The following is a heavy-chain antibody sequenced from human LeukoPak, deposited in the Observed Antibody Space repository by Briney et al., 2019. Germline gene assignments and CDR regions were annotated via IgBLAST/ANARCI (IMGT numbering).Heavy chain of an antibody. Sequence: PGGSLRLSCAASGFTFSSYSMNWVRQAPGKGLEWVSSISSSSSYIYYADSVKGRFTISRDNAKNSLYLQMNSLRAEDTAVYYCAGGRYGDYYFDYWGQGTLVTVSS. CDR3: AGGRYGDYYFDY. D-gene: IGHD4-17*01. V-gene: IGHV3-21*01. J-gene: IGHJ4*02. CDR2: ISSSSSYI. CDR1: GFTFSSYS.